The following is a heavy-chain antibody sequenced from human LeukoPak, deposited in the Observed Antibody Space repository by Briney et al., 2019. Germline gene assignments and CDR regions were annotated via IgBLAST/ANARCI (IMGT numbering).Heavy chain of an antibody. CDR3: ARGEDSSSSDY. CDR2: IYSGGST. D-gene: IGHD6-6*01. V-gene: IGHV3-66*02. Sequence: GGSLRLSCAASGFTVSSNYMSWVRQAPGEGLEWVSVIYSGGSTYYADSVKGRFTISRDNSKNTLYLQMNSLRAEDTAVYYCARGEDSSSSDYWGQGTLVTVSS. CDR1: GFTVSSNY. J-gene: IGHJ4*02.